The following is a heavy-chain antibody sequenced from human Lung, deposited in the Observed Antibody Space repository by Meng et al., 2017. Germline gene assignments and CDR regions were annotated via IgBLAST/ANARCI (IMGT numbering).Heavy chain of an antibody. J-gene: IGHJ4*02. CDR1: GYTFTGSY. D-gene: IGHD2-15*01. Sequence: QVQLVQSGAEVKKPGASVKVSCKASGYTFTGSYMHWVRQAPGQGLEWMGRVNPNNGGTNYAQKFQGRVTMTRDTSISTAYLELSRLTSDDTAVYYCASYCRGTSCATYWGQGSLVTSPQ. V-gene: IGHV1-2*06. CDR2: VNPNNGGT. CDR3: ASYCRGTSCATY.